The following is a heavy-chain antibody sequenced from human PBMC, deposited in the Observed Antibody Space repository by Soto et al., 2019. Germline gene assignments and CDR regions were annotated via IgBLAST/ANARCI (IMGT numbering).Heavy chain of an antibody. Sequence: VSGVSISSNYWSWIRQPPGKGLEWIGHIYYSGSTTYNPFLESRVTISVDTSKNQFSLKLSSVTAADTAVYYCVRRYSSTWYDWLDPWGQGTLVTVS. V-gene: IGHV4-59*01. J-gene: IGHJ5*02. CDR2: IYYSGST. CDR1: GVSISSNY. CDR3: VRRYSSTWYDWLDP. D-gene: IGHD6-13*01.